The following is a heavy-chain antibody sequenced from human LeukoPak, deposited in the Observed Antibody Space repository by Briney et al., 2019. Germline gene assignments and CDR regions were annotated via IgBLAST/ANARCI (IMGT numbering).Heavy chain of an antibody. D-gene: IGHD6-19*01. J-gene: IGHJ3*02. CDR1: GGSISSYY. Sequence: PSETLSLTCTVSGGSISSYYWSWIRQPPGKGLEWIGYISYSGNTNYNPSLKSRVTISVDTSKNQFSLKQSSVTAADTAVYYCARSQWLSPFDIWGQGTMVTVSS. V-gene: IGHV4-59*08. CDR2: ISYSGNT. CDR3: ARSQWLSPFDI.